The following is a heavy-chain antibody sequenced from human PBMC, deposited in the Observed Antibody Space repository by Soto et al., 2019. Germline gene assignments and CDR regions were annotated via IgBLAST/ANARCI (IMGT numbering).Heavy chain of an antibody. V-gene: IGHV3-30-3*01. CDR2: ISYDGSNK. CDR1: GFTFSRYG. CDR3: ARDGGWTWGGGDFDDAFDI. Sequence: TGGSLRLSCAASGFTFSRYGMHWVRQAPGKGLEWVAVISYDGSNKYYADSVKGRFTISRDNSKNTLYLQMNSLRAEDTAVYYCARDGGWTWGGGDFDDAFDIWGQGTMVTVSS. J-gene: IGHJ3*02. D-gene: IGHD2-21*02.